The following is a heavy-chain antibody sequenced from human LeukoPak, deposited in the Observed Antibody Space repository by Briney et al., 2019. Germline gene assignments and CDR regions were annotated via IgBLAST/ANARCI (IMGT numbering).Heavy chain of an antibody. J-gene: IGHJ4*02. CDR2: ISGSGGST. Sequence: PGGSLRLSCAASGFTFSTYAMSWVRQAPGKGLEWVSVISGSGGSTYYADSVKGRFTISRDNSKNTLYLQMNSLRAEDTAVYYCAKDDILTGYYRRFDYWGQGTLVTVSS. CDR1: GFTFSTYA. V-gene: IGHV3-23*01. CDR3: AKDDILTGYYRRFDY. D-gene: IGHD3-9*01.